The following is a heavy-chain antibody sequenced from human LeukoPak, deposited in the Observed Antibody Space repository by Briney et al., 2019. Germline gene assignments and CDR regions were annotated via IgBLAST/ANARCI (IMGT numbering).Heavy chain of an antibody. CDR3: ARVVMKAFYYYYMDV. J-gene: IGHJ6*03. Sequence: VASVKVSCKASGYTFSDYDVNWVRQAPGQGLEWMGWMNPTSGDTGYAQKFQGRVTMTRSMSRNTAYMELSRLRSEDTAVYFCARVVMKAFYYYYMDVWEKGPQSSSH. CDR2: MNPTSGDT. D-gene: IGHD2-21*01. CDR1: GYTFSDYD. V-gene: IGHV1-8*01.